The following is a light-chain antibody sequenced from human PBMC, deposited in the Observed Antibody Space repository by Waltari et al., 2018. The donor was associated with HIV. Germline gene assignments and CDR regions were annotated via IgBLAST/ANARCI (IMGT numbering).Light chain of an antibody. V-gene: IGKV3-15*01. J-gene: IGKJ1*01. CDR1: QSVSSN. Sequence: EIVMTQCPATMSVSPGERATTSCRASQSVSSNLAWYQQKPGQAPRLLIYGASTRATGIPARFSGSGSGTEFTLTISSLQSEDFAVYYCQQYNNWPPWTFGQGTKVEIK. CDR2: GAS. CDR3: QQYNNWPPWT.